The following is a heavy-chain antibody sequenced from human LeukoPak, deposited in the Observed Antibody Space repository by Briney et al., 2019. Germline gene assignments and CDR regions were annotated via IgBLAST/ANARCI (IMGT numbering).Heavy chain of an antibody. CDR2: INHSGST. CDR1: GYSISSGYY. V-gene: IGHV4-34*01. J-gene: IGHJ4*02. D-gene: IGHD3-22*01. Sequence: SETLSLTCAVSGYSISSGYYWSWIRQPPGKGLEWIGEINHSGSTNYNPSLKSRVTISVDTSKNQFSLKLSSVTAADTAVYYCARGSYDSSGYYDYWGQGTLVTVSS. CDR3: ARGSYDSSGYYDY.